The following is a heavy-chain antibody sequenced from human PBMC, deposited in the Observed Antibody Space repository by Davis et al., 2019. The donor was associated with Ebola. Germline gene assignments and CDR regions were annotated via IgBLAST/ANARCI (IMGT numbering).Heavy chain of an antibody. CDR3: ARRGLEIYYYYGMDV. J-gene: IGHJ6*02. V-gene: IGHV3-53*01. CDR1: GFTVSSNY. CDR2: IYSGGST. Sequence: GGSLRLSCAASGFTVSSNYMSWVRQAPGKGLEWVSVIYSGGSTYYADSVKGRFTISRDNSKNTLYLQMNSLRAEDTAVYYCARRGLEIYYYYGMDVWGQGTTVTVSS. D-gene: IGHD3-3*01.